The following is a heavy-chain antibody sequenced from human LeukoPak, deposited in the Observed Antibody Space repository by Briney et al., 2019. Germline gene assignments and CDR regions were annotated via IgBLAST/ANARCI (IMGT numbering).Heavy chain of an antibody. CDR3: ARHIDGGNSPFFDY. J-gene: IGHJ4*02. Sequence: GESLKISFKTSGYSFTTYWIAWVRQMPGKGLEWMGIIYPGDSDTRYSPSFQGQVTISADKSISTAYLQWSSLKASDTAMFYCARHIDGGNSPFFDYWGQGALVTVSS. D-gene: IGHD4-23*01. V-gene: IGHV5-51*01. CDR1: GYSFTTYW. CDR2: IYPGDSDT.